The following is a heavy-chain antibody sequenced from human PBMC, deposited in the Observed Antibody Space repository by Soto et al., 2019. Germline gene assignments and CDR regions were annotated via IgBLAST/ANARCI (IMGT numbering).Heavy chain of an antibody. CDR1: GGSISSSSYY. V-gene: IGHV4-39*01. CDR2: IYYSGST. D-gene: IGHD6-13*01. Sequence: SETLSLTCTVSGGSISSSSYYWGWIRQPPGKGLEWIGSIYYSGSTYYNTSLKSRVTISVDTSKNQFSLKLSSVTAADTAVYYCARRREGGIAAAVFDYWGQGTLVTVSS. J-gene: IGHJ4*02. CDR3: ARRREGGIAAAVFDY.